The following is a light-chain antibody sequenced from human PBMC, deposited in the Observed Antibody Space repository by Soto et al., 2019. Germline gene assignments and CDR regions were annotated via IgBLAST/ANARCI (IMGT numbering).Light chain of an antibody. V-gene: IGKV1-5*03. CDR1: QSVGSW. Sequence: DIQMTQSPSTLSASVGDRVTITCRASQSVGSWLAWYQKKPGKAPKLLIYKASSLESGVPSRFDGSGSGTEFSLTISSLQPDDFASYHCQQYGSSSPWTFGQGAKVEIK. CDR3: QQYGSSSPWT. CDR2: KAS. J-gene: IGKJ1*01.